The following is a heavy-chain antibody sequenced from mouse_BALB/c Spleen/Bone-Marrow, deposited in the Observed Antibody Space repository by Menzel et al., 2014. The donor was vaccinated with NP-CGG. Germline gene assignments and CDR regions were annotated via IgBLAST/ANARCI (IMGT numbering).Heavy chain of an antibody. Sequence: QVQLKESGAELMKPGATVKISCKATGYTFSNYWIEWIKQRPGHGLEWIGEILPGSGSTDYNENFKVKATFTADTSSNTAYMQLSSLTSEDSAVYYCARHHRYAYYFDYWGQGTTLTVSS. CDR1: GYTFSNYW. D-gene: IGHD2-14*01. CDR2: ILPGSGST. J-gene: IGHJ2*01. V-gene: IGHV1-9*01. CDR3: ARHHRYAYYFDY.